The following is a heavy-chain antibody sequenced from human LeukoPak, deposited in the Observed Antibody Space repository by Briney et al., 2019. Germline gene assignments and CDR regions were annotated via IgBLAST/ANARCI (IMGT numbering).Heavy chain of an antibody. J-gene: IGHJ4*02. D-gene: IGHD2-2*01. CDR3: ARVHGNCSPTSCYRDFDY. CDR2: INPNTGGT. Sequence: ASVKVSCKASGYTFTDYCINWVRQAPGQGLEWMGWINPNTGGTNYAQKFQGRVTMTRDTSISTTYMELSRLKSDDTAVYYCARVHGNCSPTSCYRDFDYWGQGTLVTVSS. CDR1: GYTFTDYC. V-gene: IGHV1-2*02.